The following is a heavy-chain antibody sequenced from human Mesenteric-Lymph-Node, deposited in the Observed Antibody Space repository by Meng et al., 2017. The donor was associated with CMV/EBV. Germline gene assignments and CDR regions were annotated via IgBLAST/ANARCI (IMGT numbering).Heavy chain of an antibody. D-gene: IGHD5-18*01. CDR3: AGGSYGMRTFDY. CDR1: GFTFSAYG. Sequence: EGSLRLSCAASGFTFSAYGMNWVRQAPGKGLEWVSSISSSNNYIYYADSLKGRFTISRDNAKNSLYLQMNSLRAEDTAVYYCAGGSYGMRTFDYWGQGTLVTVSS. V-gene: IGHV3-21*01. J-gene: IGHJ4*02. CDR2: ISSSNNYI.